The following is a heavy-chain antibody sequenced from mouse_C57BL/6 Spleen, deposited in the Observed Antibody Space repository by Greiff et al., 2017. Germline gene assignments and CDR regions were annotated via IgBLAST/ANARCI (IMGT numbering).Heavy chain of an antibody. CDR3: AKNSAYYSNYYAMDY. CDR2: IWRGGST. Sequence: VQGVESGPGLVQPSQSLSITCTVSGFSLTSYGVHWVRQSPGKGLEWLGVIWRGGSTDYNAAFMSRLSITKDNSKSQVFFKMNSLQADDTAIYYCAKNSAYYSNYYAMDYWGQGTSVTVSS. V-gene: IGHV2-5*01. J-gene: IGHJ4*01. CDR1: GFSLTSYG. D-gene: IGHD2-5*01.